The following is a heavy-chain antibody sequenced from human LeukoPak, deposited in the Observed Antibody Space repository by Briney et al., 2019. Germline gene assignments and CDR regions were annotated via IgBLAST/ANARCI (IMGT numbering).Heavy chain of an antibody. CDR1: GFTFSSYG. D-gene: IGHD1-14*01. CDR2: IWYDGSNK. V-gene: IGHV3-33*06. CDR3: AKVSGGGLYYDGMDV. J-gene: IGHJ6*02. Sequence: GGSLRLSCAASGFTFSSYGMHWVRQAPGKGLEWVAVIWYDGSNKYYADSVKGRFTISRDNSKNTLYLQMNSLRAEDTAVYYCAKVSGGGLYYDGMDVWGQGTTVTVS.